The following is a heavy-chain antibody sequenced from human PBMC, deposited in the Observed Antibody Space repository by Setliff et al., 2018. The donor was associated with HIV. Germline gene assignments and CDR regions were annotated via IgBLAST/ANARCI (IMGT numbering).Heavy chain of an antibody. CDR1: GYPFTSYG. CDR3: ARKHKVSLGRGIVVLWGFDP. V-gene: IGHV1-8*02. Sequence: EASVKVSCKASGYPFTSYGLCWVRQAPGQGLEWMGWMNPNSGNSGYAQKFQGRVTMTRSTSFSTAYMELSNLTSEDTAIYYCARKHKVSLGRGIVVLWGFDPWGQGTLVTVS. J-gene: IGHJ5*02. D-gene: IGHD3-10*01. CDR2: MNPNSGNS.